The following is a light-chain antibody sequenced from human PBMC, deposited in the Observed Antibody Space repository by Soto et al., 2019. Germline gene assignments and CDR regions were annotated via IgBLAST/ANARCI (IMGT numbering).Light chain of an antibody. V-gene: IGKV1-39*01. J-gene: IGKJ2*01. CDR3: QQSYSRPYT. CDR1: QSISSH. CDR2: AAS. Sequence: DLQMTQSPSSLSASVGDRVTITCRASQSISSHLNWYQQKPGKAPKFLIYAASSWQSGVPSRFSGSGSGTDFTLTITSPQPEDFATYYCQQSYSRPYTFGQGTKLEIK.